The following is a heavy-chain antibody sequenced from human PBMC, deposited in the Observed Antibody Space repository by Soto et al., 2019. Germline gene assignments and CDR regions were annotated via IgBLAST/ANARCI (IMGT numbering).Heavy chain of an antibody. Sequence: GGSLRLSCASSGFTFISYAMHWVRQAPGKGLEWVAVISYDGSNKYYADSVKGRFTISRDNSKNTLYLQMNSLRAEDTAVYYCARDTTPHCSGGSCYSSWGQGTLVTVSS. D-gene: IGHD2-15*01. V-gene: IGHV3-30-3*01. CDR2: ISYDGSNK. CDR1: GFTFISYA. CDR3: ARDTTPHCSGGSCYSS. J-gene: IGHJ4*02.